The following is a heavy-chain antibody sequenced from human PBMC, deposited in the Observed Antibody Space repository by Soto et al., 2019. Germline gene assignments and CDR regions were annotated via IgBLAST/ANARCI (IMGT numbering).Heavy chain of an antibody. J-gene: IGHJ6*02. CDR3: ARDVGSYYYYYYGMDV. CDR1: GYTFTSYA. V-gene: IGHV1-3*01. D-gene: IGHD3-10*01. CDR2: INAGNGNT. Sequence: ASVKVSCKASGYTFTSYAMHWVRQAPGQRLEWMGWINAGNGNTKYSQKFQGRVTITRDTSASTAYMELSSLRSEDTAVYYCARDVGSYYYYYYGMDVWGQGTTVTVSS.